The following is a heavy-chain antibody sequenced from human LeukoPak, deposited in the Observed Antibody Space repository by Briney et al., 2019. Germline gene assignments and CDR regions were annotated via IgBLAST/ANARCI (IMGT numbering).Heavy chain of an antibody. Sequence: SETLSLTCAVSGGSLSGYSWTWIRQPPGKGLEWIGEIDHSGSTNYNASLTSRVIISADTSQNQFSLKLTSVTVADTAVYYCARVYVTVVRGRWFDPWGQGTLVTVSS. CDR2: IDHSGST. V-gene: IGHV4-34*01. CDR1: GGSLSGYS. J-gene: IGHJ5*02. CDR3: ARVYVTVVRGRWFDP. D-gene: IGHD3-10*01.